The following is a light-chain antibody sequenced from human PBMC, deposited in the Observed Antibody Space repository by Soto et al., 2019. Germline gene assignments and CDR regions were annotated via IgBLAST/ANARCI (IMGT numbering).Light chain of an antibody. CDR1: KNDIGVYDF. J-gene: IGLJ1*01. V-gene: IGLV2-8*01. CDR3: SSYTSSSTYV. CDR2: EVV. Sequence: QSALTQPPSASGSPGQSVTISCTGTKNDIGVYDFVSWYQHHPGKAPRLIIYEVVQRPSGVPDRFSGSKSGNTASLTVSGLQAADEADYCCSSYTSSSTYVFGTGTKLTVL.